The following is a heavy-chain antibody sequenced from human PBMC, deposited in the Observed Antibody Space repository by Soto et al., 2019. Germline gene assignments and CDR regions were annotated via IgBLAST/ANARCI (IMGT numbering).Heavy chain of an antibody. J-gene: IGHJ5*02. D-gene: IGHD3-22*01. CDR3: ARDVRYYDSSGYYAWFDP. Sequence: SETLSLTCTVSGGSISSYYWSWIRQPAGKGLEWIGRIYTSGSTNYNPSLKSRVTMSVDTSKNQFSLKLSSVTAVDTAVYYCARDVRYYDSSGYYAWFDPWGQGTLVTVSS. CDR2: IYTSGST. V-gene: IGHV4-4*07. CDR1: GGSISSYY.